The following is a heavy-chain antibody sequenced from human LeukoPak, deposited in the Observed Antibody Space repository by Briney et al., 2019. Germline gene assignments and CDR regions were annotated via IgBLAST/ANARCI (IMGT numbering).Heavy chain of an antibody. CDR3: ARGPGLYDFWSGYLGY. Sequence: GGSLRLSCAASGFTFSSYAMHWVRQAPGKGLEWVAVIPYDGSNKFYADSVKGRFTISRDNSKNTLYLQMNSLRAEDTAVYYCARGPGLYDFWSGYLGYWGQGTLVTVSS. D-gene: IGHD3-3*01. CDR1: GFTFSSYA. V-gene: IGHV3-30-3*01. CDR2: IPYDGSNK. J-gene: IGHJ4*02.